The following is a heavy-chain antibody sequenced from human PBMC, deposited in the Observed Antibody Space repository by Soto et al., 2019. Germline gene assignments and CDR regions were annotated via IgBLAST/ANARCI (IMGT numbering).Heavy chain of an antibody. D-gene: IGHD1-1*01. V-gene: IGHV3-30-3*01. CDR2: ISYDGSNK. CDR1: GFTFSSYA. J-gene: IGHJ6*04. CDR3: ATGNSGMDV. Sequence: GGSLRLSCAASGFTFSSYAMHWVRQAPGKGLEWVAVISYDGSNKYYADSVKGRFTISRDNSKNTLYLQMNSLRADDTAVYYCATGNSGMDVRGKGTTVTVSS.